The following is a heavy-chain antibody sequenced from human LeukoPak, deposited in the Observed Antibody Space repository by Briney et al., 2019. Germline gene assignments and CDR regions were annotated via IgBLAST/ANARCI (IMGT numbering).Heavy chain of an antibody. CDR3: ARQWQSTGFDY. D-gene: IGHD2-2*01. Sequence: TSETLSLTCAVSGYSISSGYYWGWIRQPPGKGLEWIGSIYHSGSTHYNSSLKSRITISVDTSKNQFSLKLTSVTAADTVMYYCARQWQSTGFDYWGQRTLVTVSS. V-gene: IGHV4-38-2*01. CDR2: IYHSGST. CDR1: GYSISSGYY. J-gene: IGHJ4*02.